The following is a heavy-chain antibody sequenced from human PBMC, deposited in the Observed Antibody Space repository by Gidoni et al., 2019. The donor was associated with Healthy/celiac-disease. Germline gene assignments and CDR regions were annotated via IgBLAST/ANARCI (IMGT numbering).Heavy chain of an antibody. J-gene: IGHJ4*02. CDR3: ARYSKQLGLDY. Sequence: QVQLVESGGGVVQPGRSLRLYCAASGFTFSSYAMHWVRQAQGKGLEWVAVISDDGSNKSYADAVKGRFTIYRDNSKNTLYLQMNSLRAEDTAVYYCARYSKQLGLDYWGQGTLVTVSS. D-gene: IGHD6-6*01. CDR1: GFTFSSYA. CDR2: ISDDGSNK. V-gene: IGHV3-30-3*01.